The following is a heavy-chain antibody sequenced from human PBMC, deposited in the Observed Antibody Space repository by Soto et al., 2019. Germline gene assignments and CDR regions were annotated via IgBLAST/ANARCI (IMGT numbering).Heavy chain of an antibody. D-gene: IGHD6-13*01. CDR1: GFSLTTTGVG. V-gene: IGHV2-5*02. CDR3: AHAYSSSWSLDY. J-gene: IGHJ4*02. CDR2: IYWDDVK. Sequence: QITLKESGPTLVKPTQTLTLTCTFSGFSLTTTGVGVSWIRQPPGTALEWLALIYWDDVKRYSPSLKSRLTITKDTSKNQVVLTMTNMDTVDTATYDCAHAYSSSWSLDYWGQGTLVTVSS.